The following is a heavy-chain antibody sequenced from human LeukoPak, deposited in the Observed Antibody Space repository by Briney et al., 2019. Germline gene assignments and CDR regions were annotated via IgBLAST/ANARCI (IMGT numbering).Heavy chain of an antibody. V-gene: IGHV4-34*01. D-gene: IGHD3-10*01. J-gene: IGHJ4*02. CDR2: IHNSGTT. CDR3: ARRYYYILGSFPFDF. CDR1: GGPFSGYF. Sequence: SETLSLTCAVSGGPFSGYFWSWIRQSSGKGLEWIGEIHNSGTTNYNPSLNSRVTISEDTSKNQFYLNLSSVTAADTAVYYLARRYYYILGSFPFDFWGQGTLVTVSS.